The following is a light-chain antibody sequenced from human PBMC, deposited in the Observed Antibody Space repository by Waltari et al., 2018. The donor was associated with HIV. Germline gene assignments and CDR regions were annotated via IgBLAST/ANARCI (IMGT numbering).Light chain of an antibody. V-gene: IGKV3-11*01. CDR2: DAS. CDR3: QQRRNWPPT. J-gene: IGKJ5*01. Sequence: EIVLTLSPATLSLYPGERPTLSCRASSSVGNDLSWYQQKPGQAPRLVIYDASKRATGIPARFSGSGSGTDLTLTISSLEPEDFGTYYCQQRRNWPPTFGQGTRLEIK. CDR1: SSVGND.